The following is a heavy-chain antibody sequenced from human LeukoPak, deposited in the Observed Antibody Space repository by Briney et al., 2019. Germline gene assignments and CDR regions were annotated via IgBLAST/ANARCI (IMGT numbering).Heavy chain of an antibody. CDR3: ARSPSGYRFDY. CDR2: IYYSGST. J-gene: IGHJ4*02. V-gene: IGHV4-31*03. D-gene: IGHD3-22*01. CDR1: GGSISSGGYY. Sequence: SETLSLTCTVSGGSISSGGYYWSWIRQHPGKGLEWIGYIYYSGSTYYNPSLKSRVTISVDTSKNQFSLKLSSVTAADTAVYFCARSPSGYRFDYWGQGALVTVSS.